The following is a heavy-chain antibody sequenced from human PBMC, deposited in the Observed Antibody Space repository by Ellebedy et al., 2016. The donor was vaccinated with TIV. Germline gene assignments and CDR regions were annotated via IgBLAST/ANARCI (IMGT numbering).Heavy chain of an antibody. J-gene: IGHJ4*02. CDR2: INAGNGNT. V-gene: IGHV1-3*01. D-gene: IGHD6-19*01. CDR3: ARDLTGGWSSGSSDLAY. CDR1: GYTFTSYA. Sequence: ASVKVSCKASGYTFTSYAMHWVRQAPGQRLEWMGWINAGNGNTKYSQKFQGRVTITRDTSASTAYMELSSLRSEDSAVYYCARDLTGGWSSGSSDLAYWGQGTLVTVSS.